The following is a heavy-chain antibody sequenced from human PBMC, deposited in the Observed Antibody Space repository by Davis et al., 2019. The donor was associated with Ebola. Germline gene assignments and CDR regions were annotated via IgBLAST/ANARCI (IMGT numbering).Heavy chain of an antibody. D-gene: IGHD5-12*01. CDR1: GYTFTSYG. V-gene: IGHV1-18*04. CDR2: INPHNGNT. J-gene: IGHJ4*02. CDR3: SEQGFSGYTYFDS. Sequence: AASVKVSCKASGYTFTSYGITWVRQAPGQGLEWMGWINPHNGNTNYAQNVQGRVTMTTDTSTSTAYMEVGSLTSEDTAVYYCSEQGFSGYTYFDSWGQGTLVTVSS.